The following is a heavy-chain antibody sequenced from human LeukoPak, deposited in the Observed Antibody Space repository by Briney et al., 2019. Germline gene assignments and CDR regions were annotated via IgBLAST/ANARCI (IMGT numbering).Heavy chain of an antibody. Sequence: ASVKVSCKASGYTFTGYYMHWVRLAPGQGLEWMGIIDPTGGDTTYAPKFQDRVTLTRDTSTSTVYLGLSSLRSDDTAVYYCAKSNGYGLVDIWGQGTMVTVSS. J-gene: IGHJ3*02. D-gene: IGHD3-10*01. CDR3: AKSNGYGLVDI. CDR2: IDPTGGDT. V-gene: IGHV1-46*01. CDR1: GYTFTGYY.